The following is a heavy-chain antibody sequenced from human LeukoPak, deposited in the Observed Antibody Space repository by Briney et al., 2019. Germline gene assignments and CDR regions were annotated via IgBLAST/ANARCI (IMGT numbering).Heavy chain of an antibody. D-gene: IGHD3-10*01. Sequence: SETLSLTCTVSGGSMTNYYLSWIRQPPGKGLEWIGYIYYSGYTDYNPSLESRVTMSVDTSKNQFSLKVSSVTAADTAVYYCARGTGYYGSGSTAHFDYWGQGTLVTVSS. J-gene: IGHJ4*02. V-gene: IGHV4-59*08. CDR2: IYYSGYT. CDR1: GGSMTNYY. CDR3: ARGTGYYGSGSTAHFDY.